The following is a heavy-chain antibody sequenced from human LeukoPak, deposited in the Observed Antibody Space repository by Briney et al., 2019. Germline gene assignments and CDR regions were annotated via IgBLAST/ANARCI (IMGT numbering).Heavy chain of an antibody. Sequence: PSETLSLTCTVSGDSISSYYWSWIRQPPGKGLEWIGYIYNSGNTNYNPSLKGRVTISADTSKNQFSLKLSSVTAADTAVYYCARQIAAAAATDYWGQGTLVTVSS. CDR2: IYNSGNT. CDR3: ARQIAAAAATDY. CDR1: GDSISSYY. D-gene: IGHD6-13*01. J-gene: IGHJ4*02. V-gene: IGHV4-59*08.